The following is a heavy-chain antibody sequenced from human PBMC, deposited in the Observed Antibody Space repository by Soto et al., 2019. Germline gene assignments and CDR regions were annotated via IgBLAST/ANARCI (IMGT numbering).Heavy chain of an antibody. Sequence: EVQLVESGGGLVQPGGSLKLSCAASGFTFSDSAMHWVRQAPGKGLEWVGRTRSRSKNYATEYGASVKGRFTISRDASKKTVYLQMNSLKTEDTAMYYCTRQDPVNVVENEAYDFWGQGKMVTVSS. J-gene: IGHJ3*01. D-gene: IGHD2-15*01. V-gene: IGHV3-73*01. CDR1: GFTFSDSA. CDR3: TRQDPVNVVENEAYDF. CDR2: TRSRSKNYAT.